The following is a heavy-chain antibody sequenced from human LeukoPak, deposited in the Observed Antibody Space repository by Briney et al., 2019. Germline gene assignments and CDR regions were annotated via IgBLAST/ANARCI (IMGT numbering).Heavy chain of an antibody. Sequence: GGSLRLSCAASGFTVSGNYMSWVRPAPGEGLEWVSVIYSGGSTYYADSVKGRFTISRDTSKNTLYLQMNSLRAEDTAVYYCARDPVGAIGYGMDVWGQGTTVTVSS. CDR1: GFTVSGNY. J-gene: IGHJ6*02. CDR3: ARDPVGAIGYGMDV. V-gene: IGHV3-66*01. D-gene: IGHD1-26*01. CDR2: IYSGGST.